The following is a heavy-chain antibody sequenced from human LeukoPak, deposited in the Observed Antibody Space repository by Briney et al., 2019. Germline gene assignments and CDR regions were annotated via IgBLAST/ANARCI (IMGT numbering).Heavy chain of an antibody. CDR1: GDSISSFY. Sequence: SETLSLTCTVSGDSISSFYWSWIRQPAGKGLKWIGRIYSSGSTNYNPSLESRVTMSVDTSKNQLSLKLSSVTAADTAVYYCARAGPRTYYDFWSGYPGLYYYYMDVWGKGTTVTVSS. CDR3: ARAGPRTYYDFWSGYPGLYYYYMDV. J-gene: IGHJ6*03. CDR2: IYSSGST. D-gene: IGHD3-3*01. V-gene: IGHV4-4*07.